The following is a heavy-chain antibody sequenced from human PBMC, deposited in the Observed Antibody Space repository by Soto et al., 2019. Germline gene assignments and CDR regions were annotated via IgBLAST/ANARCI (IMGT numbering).Heavy chain of an antibody. CDR2: IKNDGTAT. Sequence: EVQLVESGGGLVQPGESLRLSCAASGFTLGNHWMYWVRQAPGKGLVCLSRIKNDGTATTYADSVKGRFTISRDNAKNTLYLDMSGWRAEDTAISYGAREEHRGHWFFDLGGRGTLVTVSS. J-gene: IGHJ2*01. CDR1: GFTLGNHW. CDR3: AREEHRGHWFFDL. V-gene: IGHV3-74*01. D-gene: IGHD3-10*01.